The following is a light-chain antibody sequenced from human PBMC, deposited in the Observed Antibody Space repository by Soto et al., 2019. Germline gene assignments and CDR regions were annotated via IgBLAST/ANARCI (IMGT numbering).Light chain of an antibody. J-gene: IGKJ1*01. CDR1: QGISNY. CDR3: QQYNSYSWT. V-gene: IGKV1-27*01. CDR2: AAS. Sequence: DIQVTQSPASLSASVGDRVTITCRASQGISNYLAWYQQKPGKVPKLLIYAASTLQSGVPSRVSGSGSGTDFTLTISSLQPEDVATYYCQQYNSYSWTFGQGTKVDI.